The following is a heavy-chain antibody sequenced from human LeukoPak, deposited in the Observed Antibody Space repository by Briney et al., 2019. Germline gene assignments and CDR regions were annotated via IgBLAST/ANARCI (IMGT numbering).Heavy chain of an antibody. J-gene: IGHJ4*02. Sequence: SETLSLTCTVPGGSISSYYWSWIRQPAGKGLEWIGRIYTSGSTNYNPSLKSRVTISVDKSKNQFSLKLSSVTAADTAVYYCARVPPGYSSGWYLDYWGQGTLVTVSS. D-gene: IGHD6-19*01. V-gene: IGHV4-4*07. CDR3: ARVPPGYSSGWYLDY. CDR2: IYTSGST. CDR1: GGSISSYY.